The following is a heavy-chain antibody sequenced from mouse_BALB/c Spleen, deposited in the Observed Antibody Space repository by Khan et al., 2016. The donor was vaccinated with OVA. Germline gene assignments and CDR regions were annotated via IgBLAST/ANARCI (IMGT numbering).Heavy chain of an antibody. J-gene: IGHJ4*01. CDR3: ARQPYYHYNIMDY. CDR1: GFSLTNYG. D-gene: IGHD2-10*01. Sequence: QVQLKQSGPGLVAPSQSLSITCTISGFSLTNYGVHWVRQPPGKGLEWLVVIWSDGSTTYNSALKSRLTISKEHSTSQVFLKMNSLQTDDTAVYVCARQPYYHYNIMDYGGQGTSVTVSS. V-gene: IGHV2-6-1*01. CDR2: IWSDGST.